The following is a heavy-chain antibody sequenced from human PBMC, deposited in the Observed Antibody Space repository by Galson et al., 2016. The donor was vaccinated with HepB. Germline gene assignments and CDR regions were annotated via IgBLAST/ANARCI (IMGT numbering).Heavy chain of an antibody. V-gene: IGHV3-53*01. CDR3: TRTSYRECTGTRCVNFRYYYYYMDV. Sequence: SLRLSCAASGFTVSSYYMSWVRQAPGTGLEWVSVIFYGGTTYYADSVEGRFTISRADSMNTLYRQMNSLTAGDTAVSFCTRTSYRECTGTRCVNFRYYYYYMDVWGKGTTVTVSS. CDR1: GFTVSSYY. CDR2: IFYGGTT. J-gene: IGHJ6*03. D-gene: IGHD2-2*01.